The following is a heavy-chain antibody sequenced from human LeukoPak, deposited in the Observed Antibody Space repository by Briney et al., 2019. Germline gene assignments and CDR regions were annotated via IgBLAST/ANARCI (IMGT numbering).Heavy chain of an antibody. CDR3: ARDIVGYSSGFNYYYYYMDV. CDR2: ISAYNGNT. CDR1: GYTFTIYG. J-gene: IGHJ6*03. V-gene: IGHV1-18*01. Sequence: ASVNVSCKASGYTFTIYGISWVRQAPGQGLERMGWISAYNGNTNYSQHLQGRVTMTKDTSTSTAYMELRSLRSDDTAVYYCARDIVGYSSGFNYYYYYMDVWGKGTTVTISS. D-gene: IGHD6-19*01.